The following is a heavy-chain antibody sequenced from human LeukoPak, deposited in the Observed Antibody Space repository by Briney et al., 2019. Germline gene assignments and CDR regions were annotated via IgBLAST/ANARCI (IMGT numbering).Heavy chain of an antibody. D-gene: IGHD1-1*01. V-gene: IGHV4-34*01. CDR3: AREQLERRGAFDI. CDR2: INHSGST. Sequence: SETLSLTCAVYGGSFSGYYWSWIRQPPGKGLEWIGEINHSGSTNYNPSLKSRVTISVDTSKNQFSLKLSSVTAADTAVYYSAREQLERRGAFDIWGQGTMVTVSS. CDR1: GGSFSGYY. J-gene: IGHJ3*02.